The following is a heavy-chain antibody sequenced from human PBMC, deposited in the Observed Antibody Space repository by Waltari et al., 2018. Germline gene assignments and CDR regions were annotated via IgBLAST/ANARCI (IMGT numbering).Heavy chain of an antibody. Sequence: QVQLQQWGAGLLKPSETLSLTCAVYGGSFSGYYWSWIRQPPGTGLEWIGEINHSGSTNYNPSLKSRVTISVDTSKNQCSLKLSSVTAADTAVYYCARGRSLITIFGVVIIPFDYWGQGTLVTVSS. J-gene: IGHJ4*02. D-gene: IGHD3-3*01. CDR3: ARGRSLITIFGVVIIPFDY. CDR2: INHSGST. V-gene: IGHV4-34*01. CDR1: GGSFSGYY.